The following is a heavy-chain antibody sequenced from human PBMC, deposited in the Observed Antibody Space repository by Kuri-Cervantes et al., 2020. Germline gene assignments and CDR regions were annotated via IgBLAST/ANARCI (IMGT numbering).Heavy chain of an antibody. D-gene: IGHD5-18*01. CDR2: ISYDGSNK. V-gene: IGHV3-30*03. Sequence: GESLKISCAASGFTFSSYGMHWVRQAPGKGLEWVAVISYDGSNKYYADSVKGRFTISRDNSKNTLYLQMHSLRAEDTAVYYCARKRGYSGPFGYYYGMDVWGQGTTVTVSS. CDR1: GFTFSSYG. J-gene: IGHJ6*02. CDR3: ARKRGYSGPFGYYYGMDV.